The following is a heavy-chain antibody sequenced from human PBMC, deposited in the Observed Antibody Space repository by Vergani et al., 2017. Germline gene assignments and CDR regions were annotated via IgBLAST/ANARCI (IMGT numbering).Heavy chain of an antibody. Sequence: EVQLVQSGAEVKKPGESLRISCKGSGYRFTDYWITWVRQMPGKGLEWMGRIDPSDSYTTYSPSFQGHVTISADRSISTAYLQWSSLKASDTAMYYCARLHTPMMGGDFDYWGQGALVTVSS. CDR1: GYRFTDYW. D-gene: IGHD5-18*01. V-gene: IGHV5-10-1*03. J-gene: IGHJ4*02. CDR3: ARLHTPMMGGDFDY. CDR2: IDPSDSYT.